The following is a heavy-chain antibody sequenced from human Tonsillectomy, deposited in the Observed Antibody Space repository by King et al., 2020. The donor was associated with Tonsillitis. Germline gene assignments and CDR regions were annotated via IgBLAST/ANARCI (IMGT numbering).Heavy chain of an antibody. CDR2: VWSDGSKR. V-gene: IGHV3-33*01. CDR1: GFTFSTSG. J-gene: IGHJ4*02. D-gene: IGHD3-3*01. Sequence: VQLVESGGGVVQPGRSLRLSCEASGFTFSTSGMHWVRQAPGKGLEWVAVVWSDGSKRYYGDPVKGRFTISRDNSKNTLYLQMNSLRVEDTAVYYCARDQGTFDFWSGYYTGDFDLWGQGTLVTVSS. CDR3: ARDQGTFDFWSGYYTGDFDL.